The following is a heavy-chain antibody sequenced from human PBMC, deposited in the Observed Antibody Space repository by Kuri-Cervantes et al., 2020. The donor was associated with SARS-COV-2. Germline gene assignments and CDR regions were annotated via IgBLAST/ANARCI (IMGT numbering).Heavy chain of an antibody. Sequence: ASVKVSCKASGYTFTGYYMHWVRQAPGQGLEWMGWINPNRGGTNYAQKFQGRVTMTRDTSISTAYMELSRLRSDDTAVYYCARACSSTSCYFSEFDYWGQGTLVTVSS. V-gene: IGHV1-2*02. CDR2: INPNRGGT. CDR3: ARACSSTSCYFSEFDY. D-gene: IGHD2-2*01. J-gene: IGHJ4*02. CDR1: GYTFTGYY.